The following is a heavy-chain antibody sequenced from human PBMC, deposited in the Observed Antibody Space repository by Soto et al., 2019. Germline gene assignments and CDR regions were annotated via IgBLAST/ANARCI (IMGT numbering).Heavy chain of an antibody. CDR3: TTDYWPGRSPTVSWFDP. D-gene: IGHD1-26*01. V-gene: IGHV3-15*01. Sequence: GGSLRLSCAASGFTLSNAWMSWVRQAPGKGLEWVGRIKSKTDGGTTDYAAPVKGRLTISRDDSKNTLYLQMYSLKTEDTAVYYCTTDYWPGRSPTVSWFDPWGQGSLVAVSS. CDR1: GFTLSNAW. J-gene: IGHJ5*02. CDR2: IKSKTDGGTT.